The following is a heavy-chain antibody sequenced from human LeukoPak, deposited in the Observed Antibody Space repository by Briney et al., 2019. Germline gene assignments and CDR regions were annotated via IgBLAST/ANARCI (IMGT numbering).Heavy chain of an antibody. D-gene: IGHD3-22*01. CDR1: GFTFSSCA. Sequence: GGSLRLSCAASGFTFSSCAMSWVRQAPGKGLEWVSAISGSGGSTYYADSVKGRFTISRDNSKNTLYLQMNSLRAEDTAVYYCAKVEGSSGHTRLFGYWGQGTLVTVSS. CDR3: AKVEGSSGHTRLFGY. J-gene: IGHJ4*02. CDR2: ISGSGGST. V-gene: IGHV3-23*01.